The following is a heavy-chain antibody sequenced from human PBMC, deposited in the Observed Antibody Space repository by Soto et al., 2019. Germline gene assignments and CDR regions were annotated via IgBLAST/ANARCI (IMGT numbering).Heavy chain of an antibody. V-gene: IGHV3-15*07. CDR3: TTAGELQQLVSFSEEDYYYYGMDV. J-gene: IGHJ6*02. CDR1: GFTFSNAW. Sequence: PGGSLRLSCAASGFTFSNAWMNWVRQAPGKGLEWVGRIKSKTDGGTTDYAAPVKGRFTISRDDSKNTLYLQMNSLKTEDTAVYYCTTAGELQQLVSFSEEDYYYYGMDVWGQGTTVTVSS. CDR2: IKSKTDGGTT. D-gene: IGHD6-13*01.